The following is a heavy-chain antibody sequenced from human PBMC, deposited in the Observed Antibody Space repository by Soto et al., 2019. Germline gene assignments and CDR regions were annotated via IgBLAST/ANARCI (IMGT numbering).Heavy chain of an antibody. J-gene: IGHJ6*02. CDR2: INPNSGGT. D-gene: IGHD6-13*01. Sequence: VASVKVSCKASGYTFTGYYMHCVRQAPRQGLEWMGWINPNSGGTNYAQKFQGWVTMTRDTSISTTYMELSRLRSDDTAVYYCARDIWGEAAGRLYYYYYGMDVWGQGTTVTVSS. CDR3: ARDIWGEAAGRLYYYYYGMDV. V-gene: IGHV1-2*04. CDR1: GYTFTGYY.